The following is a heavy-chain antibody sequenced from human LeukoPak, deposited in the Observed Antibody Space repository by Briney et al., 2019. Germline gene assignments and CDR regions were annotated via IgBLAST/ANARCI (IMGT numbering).Heavy chain of an antibody. CDR1: GFTFSSYA. CDR2: VSDSGNTT. D-gene: IGHD2-15*01. Sequence: PGGSLRLXCAASGFTFSSYAMSWVRQAPGKGLEGVSAVSDSGNTTYYVGSVKGRFTISRDNSRYTLFLQMNSLRVEDTAVYYCAKLQKTSCYSVGDYWGQGTLVTVSS. J-gene: IGHJ4*02. CDR3: AKLQKTSCYSVGDY. V-gene: IGHV3-23*01.